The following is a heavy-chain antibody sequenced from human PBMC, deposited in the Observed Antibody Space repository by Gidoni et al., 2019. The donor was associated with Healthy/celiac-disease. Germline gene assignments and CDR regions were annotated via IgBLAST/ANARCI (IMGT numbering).Heavy chain of an antibody. CDR2: IYYSGST. V-gene: IGHV4-59*01. CDR3: ARDRRVGATADEYYYYYGMDV. J-gene: IGHJ6*02. Sequence: VQLQESGPGLVTPSQTLSLTWIRQPPGKGLEWIGYIYYSGSTNYNPSRKSRVTISVDTAKNQFSLKLSSVTAADTAVYYCARDRRVGATADEYYYYYGMDVWGQGTTVTVSS. D-gene: IGHD5-12*01.